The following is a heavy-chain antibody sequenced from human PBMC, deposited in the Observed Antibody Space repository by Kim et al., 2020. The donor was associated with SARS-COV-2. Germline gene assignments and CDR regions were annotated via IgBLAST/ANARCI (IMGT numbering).Heavy chain of an antibody. J-gene: IGHJ6*02. D-gene: IGHD3-10*01. V-gene: IGHV4-59*13. Sequence: SETLSLTCTVSGGSISSYYWSWIRQPPGKGLEWIGYIYYSGSTNYNPSLKSRVTISVDTSKNQFSLKLSSVTAADTAVYYCARDQLVNSGSYYNDYYYYGMDVWGQGTTVTVSS. CDR3: ARDQLVNSGSYYNDYYYYGMDV. CDR2: IYYSGST. CDR1: GGSISSYY.